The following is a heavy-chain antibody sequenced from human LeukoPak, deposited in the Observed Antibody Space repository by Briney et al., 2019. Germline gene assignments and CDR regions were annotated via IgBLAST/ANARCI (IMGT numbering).Heavy chain of an antibody. CDR2: ISGSGGST. V-gene: IGHV3-23*01. J-gene: IGHJ4*02. Sequence: GGSLRLSCAASGFTFSSYGMRWVRQAPGKGLEWVSAISGSGGSTYYADSVKGRFTISRDNSKNTLYLQMNSLRAEDTAVYYCAKVAYSGYDYDYWGQGTLVTVSS. CDR3: AKVAYSGYDYDY. D-gene: IGHD5-12*01. CDR1: GFTFSSYG.